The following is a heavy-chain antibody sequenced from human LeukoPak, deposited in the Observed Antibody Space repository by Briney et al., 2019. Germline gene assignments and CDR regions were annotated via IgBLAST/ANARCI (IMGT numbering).Heavy chain of an antibody. CDR3: AREASYSSSWWYFDH. J-gene: IGHJ4*02. Sequence: GGSLRLSCAASGFTVSSKYISWVRQAPGKGLEWVSVIYDGGSADYADSVKGRFTISRDNSKSKVFLQMNGLRVEDTAVYYCAREASYSSSWWYFDHWGQGTLVTVSS. V-gene: IGHV3-66*01. CDR2: IYDGGSA. D-gene: IGHD6-13*01. CDR1: GFTVSSKY.